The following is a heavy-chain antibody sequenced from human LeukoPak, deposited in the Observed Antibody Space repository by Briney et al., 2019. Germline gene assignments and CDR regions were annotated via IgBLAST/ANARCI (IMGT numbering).Heavy chain of an antibody. CDR1: GGSISSYY. Sequence: PSETLSLTCTVSGGSISSYYWSWIRQPAGKGLEWIGRIYTSGSTNYNPSLKSRVTMSVDTSKNQFSLKLSSVTAADTAVYYCARTNTLWFGELFGGYYFDYWGQGTLVTVSS. V-gene: IGHV4-4*07. CDR2: IYTSGST. D-gene: IGHD3-10*01. J-gene: IGHJ4*02. CDR3: ARTNTLWFGELFGGYYFDY.